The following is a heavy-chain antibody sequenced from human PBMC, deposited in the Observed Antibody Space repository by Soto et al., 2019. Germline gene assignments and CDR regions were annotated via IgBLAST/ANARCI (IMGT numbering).Heavy chain of an antibody. V-gene: IGHV4-59*12. CDR3: AREGYYGDYVLVDY. D-gene: IGHD4-17*01. CDR2: IHYSGST. J-gene: IGHJ4*02. Sequence: SETLSLTCTVSGGSISSYYWSWIRQPPGKGLEWIAYIHYSGSTNYNPSLKSRVTISVDTSKNQFSLKLSSVTAADTAVYYCAREGYYGDYVLVDYWGQGTLVTVSS. CDR1: GGSISSYY.